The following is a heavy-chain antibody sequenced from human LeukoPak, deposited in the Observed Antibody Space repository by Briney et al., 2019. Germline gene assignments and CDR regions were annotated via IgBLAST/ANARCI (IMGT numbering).Heavy chain of an antibody. V-gene: IGHV3-30-3*01. CDR3: ARGPVVYGQLVTDY. J-gene: IGHJ4*02. D-gene: IGHD1-1*01. CDR1: GFTFSSAA. Sequence: QPGGSLRLSCAASGFTFSSAAMHWVRQAPGKGLEWVAVISYDGNNKFYADSVKGRFTISRDTSKNTLYLQMDSLRVEDTAVYFCARGPVVYGQLVTDYWGQGTLVTVSS. CDR2: ISYDGNNK.